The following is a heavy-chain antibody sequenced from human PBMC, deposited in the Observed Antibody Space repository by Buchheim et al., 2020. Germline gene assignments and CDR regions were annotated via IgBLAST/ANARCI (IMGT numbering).Heavy chain of an antibody. CDR3: AKDSPHCSSTSCSLGY. CDR1: GFTFSSYG. CDR2: ISYDGSNK. V-gene: IGHV3-30*18. D-gene: IGHD2-2*01. Sequence: QVQLVESGGGVVQPGRSLRLSCAASGFTFSSYGMHWVRQAPGKGLEWVAVISYDGSNKYYADSVKGRFTISRDNSKSTLYLQMNSLRAEDTAVYYCAKDSPHCSSTSCSLGYWGQGTL. J-gene: IGHJ4*02.